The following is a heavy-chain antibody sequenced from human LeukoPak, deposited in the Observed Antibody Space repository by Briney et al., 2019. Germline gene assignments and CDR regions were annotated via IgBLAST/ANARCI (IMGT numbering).Heavy chain of an antibody. Sequence: GGSLRLSCAASGFTFSSYAMSWVRQAPGKGLEWVSAISGSGGSTYYADSVKGRFTISRDNSKNTLYLQMNSLRAEDTAVYYCAKTNPKRWLHPNAFDIWGQGTMVTVSS. D-gene: IGHD5-24*01. CDR3: AKTNPKRWLHPNAFDI. CDR1: GFTFSSYA. J-gene: IGHJ3*02. V-gene: IGHV3-23*01. CDR2: ISGSGGST.